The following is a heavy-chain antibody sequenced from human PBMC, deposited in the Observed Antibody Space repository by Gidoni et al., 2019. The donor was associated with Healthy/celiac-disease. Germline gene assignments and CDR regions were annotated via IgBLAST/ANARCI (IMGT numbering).Heavy chain of an antibody. V-gene: IGHV4-34*01. D-gene: IGHD5-12*01. CDR2: INQSGST. CDR1: GGSFSGYY. Sequence: QVQLQQWGAGLLKPSETLSLTCAVYGGSFSGYYWSWIRQPPGKGLAWIGGINQSGSTTYNPSLKSRVTISVDTSKNQFSLKLSSVTAADTAVYYCARAREGLEMATINNWFDPWGQGTLVTVSS. J-gene: IGHJ5*02. CDR3: ARAREGLEMATINNWFDP.